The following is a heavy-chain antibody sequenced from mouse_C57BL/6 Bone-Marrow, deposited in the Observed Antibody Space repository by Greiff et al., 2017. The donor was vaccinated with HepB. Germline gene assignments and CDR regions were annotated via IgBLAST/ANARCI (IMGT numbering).Heavy chain of an antibody. D-gene: IGHD1-1*01. CDR2: IHPNSGST. J-gene: IGHJ1*03. V-gene: IGHV1-64*01. CDR3: ARRSITTVVARWYFDV. Sequence: VQLQQPGAELVKPGASVKLSCKASGYTFTSYWMHWVKQRPGQGLEWIGMIHPNSGSTNYNEKFKSKATLTVDKSSSTAYMQLSSLTSEDSAVYYCARRSITTVVARWYFDVWGTGTTVTVSS. CDR1: GYTFTSYW.